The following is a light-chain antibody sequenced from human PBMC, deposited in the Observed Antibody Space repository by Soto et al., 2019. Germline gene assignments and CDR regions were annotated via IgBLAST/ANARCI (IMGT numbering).Light chain of an antibody. CDR3: QQSYSNPPT. Sequence: DLQMTQSPSSLSASVGDRVTITCRASQSISSYLNWYQQKPGKAPKFLIYAASSLQSGVPSRFSGSGSGTDFTLTISSLQPEDFATYYCQQSYSNPPTFGQGTKLEIK. CDR2: AAS. V-gene: IGKV1-39*01. CDR1: QSISSY. J-gene: IGKJ2*01.